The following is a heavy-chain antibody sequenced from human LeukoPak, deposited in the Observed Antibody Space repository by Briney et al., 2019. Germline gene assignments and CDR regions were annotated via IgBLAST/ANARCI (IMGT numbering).Heavy chain of an antibody. CDR1: GLSFADSW. J-gene: IGHJ1*01. V-gene: IGHV3-74*01. CDR3: ARVSGLGMNEYYQH. Sequence: PGGSLRLSCAASGLSFADSWRHWVRQAPGKGLVWVSRINNDGRDTRYADSVRGRFTISRDNAKNTLYLQMNSLRAEDTAVYYCARVSGLGMNEYYQHWGQGTLVTVPS. CDR2: INNDGRDT. D-gene: IGHD3-10*01.